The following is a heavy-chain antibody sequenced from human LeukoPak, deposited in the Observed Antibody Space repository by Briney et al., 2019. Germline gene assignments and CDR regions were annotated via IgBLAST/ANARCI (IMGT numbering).Heavy chain of an antibody. D-gene: IGHD6-13*01. CDR3: ARAHSSSWSEDDY. J-gene: IGHJ4*02. V-gene: IGHV1-8*01. CDR2: MNPNSGNT. Sequence: ASVKVSCKASGYTFTSYDINWVRQATGQGLEWMGWMNPNSGNTGYAQKFQGRVTMTRNTSISTAYMELSSLRSEDTAVYYCARAHSSSWSEDDYWGQGTVVTVSS. CDR1: GYTFTSYD.